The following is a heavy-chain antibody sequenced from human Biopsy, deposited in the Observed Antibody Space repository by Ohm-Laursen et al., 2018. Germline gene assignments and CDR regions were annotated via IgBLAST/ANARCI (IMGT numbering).Heavy chain of an antibody. CDR2: IKKKSNNDAT. D-gene: IGHD5-12*01. V-gene: IGHV3-73*01. Sequence: PRLSCSASGFNLSAFALHWVRQASGRGLEWVGRIKKKSNNDATAYAESMKGRFSIFRDDSKSTSFLQMNSLKIEDTAVYFCTRSAGYGYDYWGQGILVTVSS. J-gene: IGHJ4*02. CDR3: TRSAGYGYDY. CDR1: GFNLSAFA.